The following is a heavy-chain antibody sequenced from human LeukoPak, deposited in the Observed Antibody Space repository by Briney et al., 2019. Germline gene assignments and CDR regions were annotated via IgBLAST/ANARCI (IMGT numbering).Heavy chain of an antibody. CDR2: ISSSGST. V-gene: IGHV4-4*07. D-gene: IGHD3-22*01. Sequence: SETLSLTCTVSGGSISSYYWSWIRQPAGKGLEWIGRISSSGSTNYNPSLKSRVTISVDTSKNQFSLKLSSVTAADTAVYFCARGPYSYDSSGAYIWGQGTMVTVSS. CDR3: ARGPYSYDSSGAYI. J-gene: IGHJ3*02. CDR1: GGSISSYY.